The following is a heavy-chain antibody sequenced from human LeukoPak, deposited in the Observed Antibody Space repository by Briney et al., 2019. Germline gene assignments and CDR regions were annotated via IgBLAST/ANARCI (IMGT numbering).Heavy chain of an antibody. J-gene: IGHJ4*02. CDR2: IKHDGSEK. CDR3: ARDSTWYPIDY. V-gene: IGHV3-7*01. D-gene: IGHD6-13*01. CDR1: GFTFSDYY. Sequence: GGSLRLSCAASGFTFSDYYMTWVRQAPGKGLEWVANIKHDGSEKNYVESLKGRFTISRDNAKKSLYLQMNSLRAEDTAVYYCARDSTWYPIDYWGPGTLVTVPS.